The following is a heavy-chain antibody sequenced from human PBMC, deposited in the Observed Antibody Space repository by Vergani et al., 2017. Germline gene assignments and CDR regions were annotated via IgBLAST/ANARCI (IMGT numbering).Heavy chain of an antibody. D-gene: IGHD3-3*01. J-gene: IGHJ4*01. CDR1: GGSISSYY. Sequence: QVQLQESGPGLVKPSETLSLTCTVSGGSISSYYWSWIRQPAGKGLEWIGRIYTSGSTNYNPSLKSRVTMSVDTSKNQFSLKLSSVTAADTAVYYCARETRFLEWLSFDYWGHGTLVTVSS. CDR3: ARETRFLEWLSFDY. V-gene: IGHV4-4*07. CDR2: IYTSGST.